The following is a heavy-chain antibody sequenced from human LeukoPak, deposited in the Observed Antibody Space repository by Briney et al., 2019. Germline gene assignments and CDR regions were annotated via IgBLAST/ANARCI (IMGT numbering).Heavy chain of an antibody. D-gene: IGHD3-22*01. CDR3: ARDLGQYYDTSDNWFDP. Sequence: PGGSLRLSCAASGFTFSSYEMNWVRQAPGKGLEWVSYISSSGSTIYYADSVKGRFTTSRDNAKNTLNLQMNSLRAEDTAVYYCARDLGQYYDTSDNWFDPWGQGTLVTVSS. J-gene: IGHJ5*02. V-gene: IGHV3-48*03. CDR1: GFTFSSYE. CDR2: ISSSGSTI.